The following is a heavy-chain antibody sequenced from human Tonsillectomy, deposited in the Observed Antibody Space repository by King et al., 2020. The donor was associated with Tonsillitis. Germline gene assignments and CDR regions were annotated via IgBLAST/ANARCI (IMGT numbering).Heavy chain of an antibody. V-gene: IGHV3-30*18. CDR2: IPYDGNSQ. CDR1: GFTFNNCG. Sequence: VQLVESGGGVVQPGRSLRLSCAASGFTFNNCGMHWVRQAPGKGLEWVAVIPYDGNSQYYADFVKGRFTISTDNSKNTLYLQMNGLRAEDTAVYYCAKGDPYYSFLSGHVGEYWGQGTLVTVSS. CDR3: AKGDPYYSFLSGHVGEY. J-gene: IGHJ4*02. D-gene: IGHD4-11*01.